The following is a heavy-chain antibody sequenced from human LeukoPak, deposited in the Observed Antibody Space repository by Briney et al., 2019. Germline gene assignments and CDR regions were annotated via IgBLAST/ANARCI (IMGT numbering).Heavy chain of an antibody. CDR2: ILNDGSRV. CDR3: VRDDVYDVNGLDV. Sequence: GGSLRLSCAASGFTFGNHGMHWVRQAPGKGLEWVAVILNDGSRVRYTDSVKGRFTISRDNSRNTLYLQMNSLRDEDTAVYYCVRDDVYDVNGLDVWGQGTTVTVFS. V-gene: IGHV3-30*12. CDR1: GFTFGNHG. D-gene: IGHD2-8*01. J-gene: IGHJ3*01.